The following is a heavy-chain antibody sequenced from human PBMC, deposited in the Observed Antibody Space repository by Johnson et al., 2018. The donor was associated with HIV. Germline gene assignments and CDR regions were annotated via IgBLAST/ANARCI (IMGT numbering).Heavy chain of an antibody. J-gene: IGHJ3*01. V-gene: IGHV3-30*04. CDR3: VRGSLTDDSFPD. Sequence: VQLVESGGGVVQPGRSMRLSCAASGFTFSSYAMHWVRQAPGKGLEWVALISYDGSNKFYADSVKGRFTISRDNSKKTLYLQMNSLGAEDTALYYCVRGSLTDDSFPDWGQGTMVLVSS. CDR2: ISYDGSNK. CDR1: GFTFSSYA. D-gene: IGHD3-16*01.